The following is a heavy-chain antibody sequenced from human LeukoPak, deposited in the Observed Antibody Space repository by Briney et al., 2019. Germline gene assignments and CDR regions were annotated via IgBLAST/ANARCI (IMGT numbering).Heavy chain of an antibody. Sequence: AGGSLRLSCAASGFTFSSYAMHWVRQAPGKGLEWVAVISYDGSKKYYADSVKGRSTISRDNPKNTLYLQINSLRAEDTAVYYCARSRGATGYYWVDYWGQGTLVTVSS. J-gene: IGHJ4*02. CDR3: ARSRGATGYYWVDY. D-gene: IGHD3-22*01. V-gene: IGHV3-30-3*01. CDR1: GFTFSSYA. CDR2: ISYDGSKK.